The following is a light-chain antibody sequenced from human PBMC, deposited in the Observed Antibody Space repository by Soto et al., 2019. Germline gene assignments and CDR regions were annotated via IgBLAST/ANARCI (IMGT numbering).Light chain of an antibody. CDR1: QSISSW. CDR2: DAS. CDR3: QQYNRYWRT. V-gene: IGKV1-5*01. J-gene: IGKJ1*01. Sequence: DIQITQSPSTLSASVGDRVTITCRASQSISSWLAWYQQKPGKAPKLLIYDASSLESGAPSRFSGSGSGTEFTLTISSLQPDDFATYYCQQYNRYWRTFGQGTKVDIK.